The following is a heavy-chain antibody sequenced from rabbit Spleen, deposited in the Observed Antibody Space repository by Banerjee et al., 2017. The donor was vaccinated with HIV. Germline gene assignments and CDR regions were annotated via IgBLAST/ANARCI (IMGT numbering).Heavy chain of an antibody. CDR2: IDAGSSDFT. D-gene: IGHD1-1*01. J-gene: IGHJ6*01. Sequence: QSLEESGGDLVKPGASLTLSCIASGVSFSGDSYMCWVRQAPGKGLEWIACIDAGSSDFTYFANWAKGRFTISKTSSTTVTLQMTSLTAADTATYFCARDTSSSFSSYGMDLWGQGTLVTVS. CDR1: GVSFSGDSY. CDR3: ARDTSSSFSSYGMDL. V-gene: IGHV1S40*01.